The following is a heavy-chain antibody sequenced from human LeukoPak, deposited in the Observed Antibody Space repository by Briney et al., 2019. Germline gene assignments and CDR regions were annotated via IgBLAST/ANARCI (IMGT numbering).Heavy chain of an antibody. CDR3: ARGLMYYDSSGFGDY. D-gene: IGHD3-22*01. CDR2: IYSGGST. V-gene: IGHV3-53*01. Sequence: GGSLRLSCAASGFTVSSNYMSWVRQAPGKGLEWVSVIYSGGSTYYADSVKGRFTISRDNSKNTLYLQMNSQRVEDTAVYYCARGLMYYDSSGFGDYWGQGTLVTVSS. J-gene: IGHJ4*02. CDR1: GFTVSSNY.